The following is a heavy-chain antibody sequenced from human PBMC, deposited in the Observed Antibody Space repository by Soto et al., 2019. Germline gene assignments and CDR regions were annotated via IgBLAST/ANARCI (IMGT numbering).Heavy chain of an antibody. CDR3: ARDHSGYDGSYAFDI. D-gene: IGHD5-12*01. CDR2: ISWESGSI. Sequence: PGGSLRLSCAASGFNFDDYAMHWVRQIPGKGLEWVSGISWESGSIGYADSVKGRFTISRHNSKNTLYLQMNSLRAEDTAVYYCARDHSGYDGSYAFDIWGQGTMVTVSS. J-gene: IGHJ3*02. V-gene: IGHV3-9*01. CDR1: GFNFDDYA.